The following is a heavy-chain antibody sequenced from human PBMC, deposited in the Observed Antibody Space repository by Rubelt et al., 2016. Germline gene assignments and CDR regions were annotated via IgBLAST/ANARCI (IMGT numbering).Heavy chain of an antibody. CDR1: GGSFSGYY. J-gene: IGHJ4*02. CDR2: INHGGST. Sequence: QVQLQQWGAGLLKPSETLSLTCAVYGGSFSGYYWSWIRQPPGKGLEWIGEINHGGSTNYNPSLKSRVTISVDTSKNQFSRKLSSVTAADTAVYYCARGDPDRGSRTVTLDYWGQGTLVTVSS. D-gene: IGHD4-17*01. V-gene: IGHV4-34*01. CDR3: ARGDPDRGSRTVTLDY.